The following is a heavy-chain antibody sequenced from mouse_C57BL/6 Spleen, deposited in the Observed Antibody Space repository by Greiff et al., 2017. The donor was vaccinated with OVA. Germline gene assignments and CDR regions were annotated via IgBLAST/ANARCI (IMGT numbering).Heavy chain of an antibody. V-gene: IGHV1-64*01. CDR3: ARSDYGSSYCFDY. Sequence: QVQLQQPGAELVKPGASVKLSCKASGYTFTSYWMHWVKQRPGQGLEWIGMIHPNSSSTNYNEKFKSKATLTVDKSSSTAYMQLSSLTSEDSAVYYCARSDYGSSYCFDYWGQGTTLTVSS. D-gene: IGHD1-1*01. J-gene: IGHJ2*01. CDR1: GYTFTSYW. CDR2: IHPNSSST.